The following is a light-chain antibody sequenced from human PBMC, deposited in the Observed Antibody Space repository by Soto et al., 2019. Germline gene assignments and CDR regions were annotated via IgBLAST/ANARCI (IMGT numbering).Light chain of an antibody. CDR3: QQYGSSPPYT. CDR1: QSVSSSH. V-gene: IGKV3-20*01. Sequence: EIVLTQSPGTLSLSPGERATLSCRASQSVSSSHLAWYQQKPGQAPRLLIYGALNRATGIPDRFSASGSGTDFTLTMSRLEPEDFAMYYCQQYGSSPPYTFGQGTKLEIK. J-gene: IGKJ2*01. CDR2: GAL.